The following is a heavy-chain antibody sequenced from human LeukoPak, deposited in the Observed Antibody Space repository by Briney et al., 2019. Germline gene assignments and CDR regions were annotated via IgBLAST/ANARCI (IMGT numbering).Heavy chain of an antibody. J-gene: IGHJ4*02. CDR1: GFTFSSYA. V-gene: IGHV3-23*01. Sequence: GGSLRLSCAASGFTFSSYAMNWVRQAPGKGLEWVSAISGSGGSTYYADSVKGRFTISRDNSKNTLYLQMNSLRAEDTAVYYCAKGPTLNGGIPRYYFDYWGQGTLVTVSS. D-gene: IGHD4-23*01. CDR2: ISGSGGST. CDR3: AKGPTLNGGIPRYYFDY.